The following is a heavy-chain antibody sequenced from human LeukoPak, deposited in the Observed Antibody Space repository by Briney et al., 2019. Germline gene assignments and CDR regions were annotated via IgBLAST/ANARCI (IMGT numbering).Heavy chain of an antibody. V-gene: IGHV4-34*01. Sequence: PGGSLRLSCAASGFTFSNAWMSWVRQPPGKGLEWIGEINHSGSTNYNPSLKSRVTISVDTSKNQFSLKLSSVTAADTAVYYCARRARRLFGGVRSGYDLDYWGQGTLVTVSS. CDR1: GFTFSNAW. D-gene: IGHD5-12*01. CDR2: INHSGST. CDR3: ARRARRLFGGVRSGYDLDY. J-gene: IGHJ4*02.